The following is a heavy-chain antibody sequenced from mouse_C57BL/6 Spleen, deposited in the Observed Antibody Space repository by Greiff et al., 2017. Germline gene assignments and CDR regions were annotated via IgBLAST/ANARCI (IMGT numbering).Heavy chain of an antibody. D-gene: IGHD1-1*01. Sequence: QVQLKESGAELVRPGTSVKVSCKASGYAFTNYLIEWVKQRPGQGLEWIGVINPGSGGTNYNEKFKGKATLTADKSSSTAYMQLSSLTSEDSAVYFCARRDGPYYFDYWGQGTTLTVSS. CDR2: INPGSGGT. V-gene: IGHV1-54*01. J-gene: IGHJ2*01. CDR3: ARRDGPYYFDY. CDR1: GYAFTNYL.